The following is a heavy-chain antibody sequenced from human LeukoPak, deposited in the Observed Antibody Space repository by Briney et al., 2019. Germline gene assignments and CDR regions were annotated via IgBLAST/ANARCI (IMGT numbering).Heavy chain of an antibody. D-gene: IGHD3-10*01. CDR3: AREVWFGEFGVRANWFDP. J-gene: IGHJ5*02. CDR1: GYTFTSYD. V-gene: IGHV1-69*04. Sequence: GASVKVSCKASGYTFTSYDINWVRQASGQGLEWMGRIIPILGIANYAQKFQGRVTITADKSTSTAYMELSSLRSEDTAVYYCAREVWFGEFGVRANWFDPWGQGTPVTVSS. CDR2: IIPILGIA.